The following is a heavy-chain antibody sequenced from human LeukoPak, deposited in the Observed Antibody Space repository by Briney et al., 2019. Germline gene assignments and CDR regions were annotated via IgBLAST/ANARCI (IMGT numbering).Heavy chain of an antibody. D-gene: IGHD1-26*01. V-gene: IGHV4-59*01. Sequence: PSETLSLTCTVSGGSISSYYWSWIRQPPGKGLEWIGYIYYSGSTNYNPSLKSRVTISVDTSKNQFSLKLSSVTAADTAVYYCARENSGSYYTHFDYWGQGTLVTVSS. CDR2: IYYSGST. CDR3: ARENSGSYYTHFDY. CDR1: GGSISSYY. J-gene: IGHJ4*02.